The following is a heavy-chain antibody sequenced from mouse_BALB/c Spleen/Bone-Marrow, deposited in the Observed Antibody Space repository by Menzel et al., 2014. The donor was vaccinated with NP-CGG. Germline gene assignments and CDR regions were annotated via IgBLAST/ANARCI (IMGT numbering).Heavy chain of an antibody. J-gene: IGHJ1*01. CDR1: GYTFTSYW. Sequence: VQLQQSGAELVKPGASVKLSCKPSGYTFTSYWIHWVKQRPGQGLEWIGEINPVNGRTDYNEKFKNKATLTVDKSSSTAYMQLSSLTSEDSAVYYCTRYYSWYFDVWGAGTTGTASS. CDR3: TRYYSWYFDV. V-gene: IGHV1S81*02. CDR2: INPVNGRT. D-gene: IGHD1-1*01.